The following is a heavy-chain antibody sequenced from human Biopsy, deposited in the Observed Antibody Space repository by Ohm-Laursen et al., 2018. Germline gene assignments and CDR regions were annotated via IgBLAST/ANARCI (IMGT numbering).Heavy chain of an antibody. CDR2: ISYSGTT. Sequence: PSETLSLTCTVSGGAIGGGEYYWNWIRQHPGKGLEWIGLISYSGTTFYNPSLESLLTISIDTSKNHFSLNLRSVTAADTAVYYYARGVPHYDGSGFPLAGYWYFDLWGRGTLVTVSS. CDR1: GGAIGGGEYY. J-gene: IGHJ2*01. V-gene: IGHV4-31*01. D-gene: IGHD3-22*01. CDR3: ARGVPHYDGSGFPLAGYWYFDL.